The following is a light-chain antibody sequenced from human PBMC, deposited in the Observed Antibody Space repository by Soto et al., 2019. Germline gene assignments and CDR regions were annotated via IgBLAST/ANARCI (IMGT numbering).Light chain of an antibody. CDR2: DVS. Sequence: QSVLTPPASLSGSPGQSITISFTGTSSDVGGYNYVSWYQQHPGKAPKLMIYDVSNRPSGVSNRFSGSKSGNTASLTISGLQAEDEADYYCSSYTSSSTLVFGTGTKVTVL. CDR3: SSYTSSSTLV. V-gene: IGLV2-14*01. J-gene: IGLJ1*01. CDR1: SSDVGGYNY.